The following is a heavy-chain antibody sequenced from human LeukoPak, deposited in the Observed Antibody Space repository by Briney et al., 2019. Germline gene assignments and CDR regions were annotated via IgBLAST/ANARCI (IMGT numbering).Heavy chain of an antibody. V-gene: IGHV3-23*01. CDR3: ATYRQVLLPLES. CDR2: IFPSGGEI. CDR1: GFTFSTFA. Sequence: GGSLRLSCAASGFTFSTFAMIWVRQPPGKGLEWVSSIFPSGGEIHYADSVRGRFTISRDNSKSTLSLQMNSLRAEDTAIYYCATYRQVLLPLESWGQGTLVTVSS. J-gene: IGHJ4*02. D-gene: IGHD2-8*02.